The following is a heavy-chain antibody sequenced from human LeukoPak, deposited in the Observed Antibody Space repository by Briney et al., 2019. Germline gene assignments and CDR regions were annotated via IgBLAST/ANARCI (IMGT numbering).Heavy chain of an antibody. Sequence: PSETLSLTCTVSGYSISSDYYWGWIRQPPGKGLEWIGSIYHSGSTYYIPSLKSRVTMSVDTSKNQFSLKLSSATAADTAVYYCARGQYHLLYWYFDLWGRGTLVTVSS. J-gene: IGHJ2*01. D-gene: IGHD2-2*01. CDR1: GYSISSDYY. V-gene: IGHV4-38-2*02. CDR2: IYHSGST. CDR3: ARGQYHLLYWYFDL.